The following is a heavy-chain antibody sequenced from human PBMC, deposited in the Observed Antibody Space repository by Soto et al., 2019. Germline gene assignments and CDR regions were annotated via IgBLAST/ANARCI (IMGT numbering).Heavy chain of an antibody. CDR2: IYYSGST. CDR3: ARTDSDNYYYYMDV. CDR1: GYSISSSNW. V-gene: IGHV4-28*01. J-gene: IGHJ6*03. Sequence: SETLSLTCAVSGYSISSSNWWGWIRQPPGKGLEWIGYIYYSGSTYYNPSLKSRVTMSVDTSKNQFSLKLSSVTAVDTAVYYCARTDSDNYYYYMDVWGKGTTVTDYS.